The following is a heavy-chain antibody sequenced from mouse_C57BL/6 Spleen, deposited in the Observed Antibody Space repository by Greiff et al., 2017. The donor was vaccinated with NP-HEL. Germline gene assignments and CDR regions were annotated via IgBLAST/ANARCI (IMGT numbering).Heavy chain of an antibody. CDR1: GYTFTDYE. CDR2: IDPETGGT. V-gene: IGHV1-15*01. D-gene: IGHD1-1*01. CDR3: TRRLGSYAMDY. J-gene: IGHJ4*01. Sequence: QVQLQQSGAELVRPGASVTLSCKASGYTFTDYEMHWVKQTPVHGLEWIGAIDPETGGTAYNQKFKGKAILTADKSSSTAYMELRSLTSEDSAVYYCTRRLGSYAMDYWGQGTSVTVSS.